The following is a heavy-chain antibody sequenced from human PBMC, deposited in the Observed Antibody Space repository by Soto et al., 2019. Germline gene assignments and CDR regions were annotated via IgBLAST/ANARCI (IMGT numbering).Heavy chain of an antibody. V-gene: IGHV3-23*01. CDR1: GFTFSSCA. CDR2: IDGSGGSL. D-gene: IGHD2-21*02. CDR3: AKGGGDSLRYGMDV. J-gene: IGHJ6*02. Sequence: EVQLLESGGGLVQPGGALRLSCSASGFTFSSCAINWVRQAPGKGLEWVSAIDGSGGSLYYADSVKGRFTISRDNSKTTLYLEMDSLRAEDTAVYYCAKGGGDSLRYGMDVWGQGTTVTVSS.